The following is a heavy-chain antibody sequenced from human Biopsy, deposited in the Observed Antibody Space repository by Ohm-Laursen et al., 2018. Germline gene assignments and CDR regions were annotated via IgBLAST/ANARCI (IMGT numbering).Heavy chain of an antibody. V-gene: IGHV3-53*01. CDR2: IYSGDST. Sequence: GSLRLSCAASGFVVSGTQMSWVRQAPRKGLEWVSVIYSGDSTYYADPVKGRFTISRDESKNTLYLQMNRLRAEDTAVYHCARATYSSGHKIDSWGQGTLVTVSS. CDR1: GFVVSGTQ. D-gene: IGHD6-25*01. CDR3: ARATYSSGHKIDS. J-gene: IGHJ4*02.